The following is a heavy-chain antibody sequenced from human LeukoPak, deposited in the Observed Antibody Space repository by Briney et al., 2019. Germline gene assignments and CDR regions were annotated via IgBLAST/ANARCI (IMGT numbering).Heavy chain of an antibody. J-gene: IGHJ4*02. CDR3: AKGYTYALKHYLDY. V-gene: IGHV3-9*03. D-gene: IGHD5-18*01. CDR2: ISWNSGII. CDR1: GFTFDDYA. Sequence: PGGSLRLSCAASGFTFDDYAMHWVRHAPGKGQEWVSGISWNSGIIAYGDSVKGRFTISRDNAKNSLYLQMNSLRPEDMAFYYCAKGYTYALKHYLDYWGQGTLVTFSS.